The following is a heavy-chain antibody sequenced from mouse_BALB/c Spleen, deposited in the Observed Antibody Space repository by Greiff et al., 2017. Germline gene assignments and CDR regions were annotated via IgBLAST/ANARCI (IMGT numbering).Heavy chain of an antibody. CDR1: GFTFSSFG. Sequence: EVMLVASGGGLVQPGGSRKLSCAASGFTFSSFGMHWVRQAPEKVLEWVAYISSGSRTIYYADTVKGRFTIARDNPKNTLFLQMSSLRSEDTAMYYCARDGLGRAWLDYWGQGTLVTVYA. J-gene: IGHJ3*01. CDR3: ARDGLGRAWLDY. V-gene: IGHV5-17*02. CDR2: ISSGSRTI. D-gene: IGHD4-1*01.